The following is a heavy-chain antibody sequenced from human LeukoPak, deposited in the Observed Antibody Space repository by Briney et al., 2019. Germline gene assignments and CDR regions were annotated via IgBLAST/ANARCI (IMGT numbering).Heavy chain of an antibody. D-gene: IGHD3-22*01. Sequence: GGSLRLSCAASGFTFSSYAMHWVRQAPGKGLEWVAVISYDGSNKYYADSVKGRFTISRDNSKNTLYLQMNSLRAEDTAVYYCAKPELWYDSSGYPSAFDIWGQGTMVTVSS. CDR2: ISYDGSNK. CDR3: AKPELWYDSSGYPSAFDI. CDR1: GFTFSSYA. V-gene: IGHV3-30*18. J-gene: IGHJ3*02.